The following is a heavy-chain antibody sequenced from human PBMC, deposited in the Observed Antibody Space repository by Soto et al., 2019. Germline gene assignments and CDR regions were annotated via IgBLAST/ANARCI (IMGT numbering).Heavy chain of an antibody. CDR1: GGSIVSGGYS. CDR3: ARRTWLRGSYYMDV. J-gene: IGHJ6*03. D-gene: IGHD5-18*01. V-gene: IGHV4-61*08. CDR2: IYYGGTT. Sequence: PSETLSLTCAVSGGSIVSGGYSWTWIRQPPGKGLEWIGYIYYGGTTNYNPSLKSRVTISVDTSKNQFSLKLSSVTAADTAVYYCARRTWLRGSYYMDVWGKGTTVTVSS.